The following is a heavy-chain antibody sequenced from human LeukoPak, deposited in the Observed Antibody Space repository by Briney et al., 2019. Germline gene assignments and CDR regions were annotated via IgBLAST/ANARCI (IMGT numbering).Heavy chain of an antibody. D-gene: IGHD3-22*01. Sequence: PSETLSLTCTDSGGSISSAGYYWVWIRQAPGKGLEWIGSINYSGSTYYNPSLKSRVTISVDTSKNQFSLKLSSVTAADTAVYYCARHNSPYYYDSSGTNQFDYWGQGTLVTVSS. CDR1: GGSISSAGYY. V-gene: IGHV4-39*01. CDR3: ARHNSPYYYDSSGTNQFDY. J-gene: IGHJ4*02. CDR2: INYSGST.